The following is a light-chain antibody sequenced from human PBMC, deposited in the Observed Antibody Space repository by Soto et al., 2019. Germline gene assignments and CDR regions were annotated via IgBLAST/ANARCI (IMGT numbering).Light chain of an antibody. J-gene: IGLJ2*01. CDR3: QSYDSSLSGFVV. CDR2: GNS. Sequence: QSVLTQPPSVSGAPGQRVTISCTGSSSNIGAGYDVHWYQQRPGTAPKLLIYGNSNRPSGVPDLFSGSKSGTSASLAITGLQAEDEADYYCQSYDSSLSGFVVFGGGTKLTVL. V-gene: IGLV1-40*01. CDR1: SSNIGAGYD.